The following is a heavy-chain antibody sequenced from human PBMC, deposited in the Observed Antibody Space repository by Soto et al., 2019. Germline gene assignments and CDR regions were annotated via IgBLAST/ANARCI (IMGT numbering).Heavy chain of an antibody. CDR1: GFTFTNYA. Sequence: EVQLLESGGGLVQPGGSLRLCCAASGFTFTNYAMSWVRQAPGKGLEWVSTIGGSGASTYYADSVKGRFTISRGNSKNTLYLQMNSLRAEDTAVYYCAKDHTDVLRFSEWVLYEDYWAQGTLVTVSS. D-gene: IGHD3-3*01. V-gene: IGHV3-23*01. CDR2: IGGSGAST. CDR3: AKDHTDVLRFSEWVLYEDY. J-gene: IGHJ4*02.